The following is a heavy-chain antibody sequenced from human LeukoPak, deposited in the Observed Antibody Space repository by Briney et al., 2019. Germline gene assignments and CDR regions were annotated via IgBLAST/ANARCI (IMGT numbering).Heavy chain of an antibody. V-gene: IGHV4-34*01. CDR3: ARRLGFWSSKDPRGY. D-gene: IGHD3-3*01. Sequence: SETLSLTCAVYGGSFTGYYWSWIRQPPGKGLEWIGEINHSGSTNYNPSLKSRVTISVDTSKNQFSLKLGSVTAADTAVYYCARRLGFWSSKDPRGYWGQGTLVTVSS. CDR1: GGSFTGYY. J-gene: IGHJ4*02. CDR2: INHSGST.